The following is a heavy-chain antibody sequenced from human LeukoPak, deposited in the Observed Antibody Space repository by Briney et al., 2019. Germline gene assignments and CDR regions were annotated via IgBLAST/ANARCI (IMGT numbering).Heavy chain of an antibody. CDR1: GFTFDDYA. Sequence: GGSLRLSCAASGFTFDDYAMHWVRQAPGKGLEWVSGISWNSGSIGYADSVKGRFTISRDNSKNTLYLQMNSLRAEDTAVYYCARGRRYDAFDIWGQGTMVTVSS. D-gene: IGHD3-16*01. J-gene: IGHJ3*02. V-gene: IGHV3-9*01. CDR2: ISWNSGSI. CDR3: ARGRRYDAFDI.